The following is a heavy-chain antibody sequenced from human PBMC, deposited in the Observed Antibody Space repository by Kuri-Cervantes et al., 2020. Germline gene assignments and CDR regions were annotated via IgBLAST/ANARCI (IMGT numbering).Heavy chain of an antibody. CDR3: AKEGSWSGWPMEYFQH. V-gene: IGHV3-30*04. CDR2: ISYDGSNK. CDR1: GFTFSSYA. D-gene: IGHD6-19*01. J-gene: IGHJ1*01. Sequence: GESLKISCAASGFTFSSYAMHWVRQAPGKGLEWVAVISYDGSNKYYADSVKGRFTISRDNSKNTLYLQMNSLRAEDTAVYYCAKEGSWSGWPMEYFQHWGQGTLVTVSS.